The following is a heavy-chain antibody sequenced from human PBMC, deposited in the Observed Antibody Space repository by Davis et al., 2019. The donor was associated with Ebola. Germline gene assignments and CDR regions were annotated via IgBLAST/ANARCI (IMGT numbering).Heavy chain of an antibody. Sequence: AASVKVSCKASRYTFTSYGLIWVRQAPGQGLEWMGRIIPILGIANYAQKFRGRVTITADKSTNTAYMELSSLRSEDTALYYCARTYYFDSSGSGWFDPWGQGTLVTVSS. CDR3: ARTYYFDSSGSGWFDP. D-gene: IGHD3-22*01. CDR1: RYTFTSYG. J-gene: IGHJ5*02. CDR2: IIPILGIA. V-gene: IGHV1-69*04.